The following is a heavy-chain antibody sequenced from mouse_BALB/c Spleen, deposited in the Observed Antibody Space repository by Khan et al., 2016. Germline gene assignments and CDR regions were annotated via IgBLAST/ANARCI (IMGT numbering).Heavy chain of an antibody. CDR1: GYSITSDYA. Sequence: VQLKESGPGLVKPSQSLSLTCTVTGYSITSDYAWNWIRQFPGNKLEWMGYISYSGSPSYNPSLKSRISITRDTSQNQFFLQLNSVTTEDTATYYCARSIMANWGQGTTLTVSS. J-gene: IGHJ2*01. CDR3: ARSIMAN. V-gene: IGHV3-2*02. CDR2: ISYSGSP.